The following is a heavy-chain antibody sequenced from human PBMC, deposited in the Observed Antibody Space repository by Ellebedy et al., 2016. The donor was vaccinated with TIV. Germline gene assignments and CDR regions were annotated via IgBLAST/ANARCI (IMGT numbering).Heavy chain of an antibody. J-gene: IGHJ3*02. CDR3: ARGGIVGATRHDAFDI. V-gene: IGHV4-34*01. CDR2: INHSGST. CDR1: GGSFSGYY. D-gene: IGHD1-26*01. Sequence: SETLSLXCAVYGGSFSGYYWSWIRQPPGKGLEWIGEINHSGSTNYNPSLKSRVTISVDTSKNQFSLKLSSVTAADTAVYYCARGGIVGATRHDAFDIWGQGTMVTVSS.